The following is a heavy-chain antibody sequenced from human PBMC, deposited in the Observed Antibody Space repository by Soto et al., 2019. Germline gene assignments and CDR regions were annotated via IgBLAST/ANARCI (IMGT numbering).Heavy chain of an antibody. CDR3: AKGYNYDRSGNPDY. CDR2: INWNSGSI. D-gene: IGHD3-22*01. CDR1: GFTFDDYA. Sequence: GGSLRLSCAASGFTFDDYAMHWVRQAPGKGLEWVSGINWNSGSIGYADSVKGRFTISRDNAKNSLYLQMNSLRTEDTALYYCAKGYNYDRSGNPDYWGQGTLVTVSS. V-gene: IGHV3-9*01. J-gene: IGHJ4*02.